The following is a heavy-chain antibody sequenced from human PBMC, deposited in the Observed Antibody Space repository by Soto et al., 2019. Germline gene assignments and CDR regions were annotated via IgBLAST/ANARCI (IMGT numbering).Heavy chain of an antibody. Sequence: EVQLLESGGGLVQPGGSLRLSCAASGFSFSIFAMSWVRQSPGRGLEWVSGFGGSNDETHYADYVKGRFTISRDNSKNPLFLQMNSLRVEDTAFYYCAKDRVDHNSVWDPFDIWGQGTMVTVSS. D-gene: IGHD2-15*01. CDR2: FGGSNDET. V-gene: IGHV3-23*01. CDR3: AKDRVDHNSVWDPFDI. J-gene: IGHJ3*02. CDR1: GFSFSIFA.